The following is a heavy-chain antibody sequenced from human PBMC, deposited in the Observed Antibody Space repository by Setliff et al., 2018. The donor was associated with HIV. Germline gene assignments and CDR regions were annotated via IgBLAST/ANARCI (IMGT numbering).Heavy chain of an antibody. CDR3: ARQPGRAAMGRENYYYYYMDV. CDR1: GYSFTNYW. CDR2: IFPGDSDT. D-gene: IGHD2-2*01. V-gene: IGHV5-51*01. Sequence: PGESLTLSCTGSGYSFTNYWIGWVRQMPGKGLEWMGIIFPGDSDTRYSPSFQGQVTISADTSISTAYLQWRSLKASDTAMYYCARQPGRAAMGRENYYYYYMDVWGKGTTVTVSS. J-gene: IGHJ6*03.